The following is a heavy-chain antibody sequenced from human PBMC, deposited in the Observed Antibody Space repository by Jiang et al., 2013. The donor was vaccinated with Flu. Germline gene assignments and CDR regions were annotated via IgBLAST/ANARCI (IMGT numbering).Heavy chain of an antibody. CDR3: ARGGIAMDV. J-gene: IGHJ6*02. V-gene: IGHV4-34*01. D-gene: IGHD2-15*01. CDR1: GGSLSGSLSGYY. CDR2: ISHSGRV. Sequence: VALLKPSETLSLTCAVSGGSLSGSLSGYYWNWVRQSPVEGLEWLGEISHSGRVYYNPSLMSRVTLSIDTSQNRFSLKINSVTVADTAVYFCARGGIAMDVWGQGTTVAVSS.